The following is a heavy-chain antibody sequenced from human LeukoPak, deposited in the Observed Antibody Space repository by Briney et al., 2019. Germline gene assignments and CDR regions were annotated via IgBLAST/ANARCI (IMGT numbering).Heavy chain of an antibody. V-gene: IGHV2-5*01. J-gene: IGHJ4*02. CDR1: GYSLSTSGVG. D-gene: IGHD3-10*01. CDR3: ARFITMVRGVIQRDFDY. CDR2: TYWNDDK. Sequence: SGPTLVNPTQTLTLTCTFSGYSLSTSGVGVGWIRQPPGKALEWLALTYWNDDKRYSPSPKSRLTITKDTSKNQVVLTMTNMDPVDTATYYCARFITMVRGVIQRDFDYWGQGTLVTVSS.